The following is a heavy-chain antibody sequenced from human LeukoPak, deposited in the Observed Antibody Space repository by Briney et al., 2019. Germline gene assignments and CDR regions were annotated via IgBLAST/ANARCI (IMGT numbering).Heavy chain of an antibody. CDR2: TYYRSKWYS. V-gene: IGHV6-1*01. CDR3: ARGPQWLNY. D-gene: IGHD6-19*01. J-gene: IGHJ4*02. Sequence: SQTLSLTCAISGDSVSSDSATWNWIRQSPSRGLEWLGRTYYRSKWYSAFAVSVKSRISINSDTSKNQFSLQLNSVTPEDTAIYYCARGPQWLNYWGQGTLVTVSS. CDR1: GDSVSSDSAT.